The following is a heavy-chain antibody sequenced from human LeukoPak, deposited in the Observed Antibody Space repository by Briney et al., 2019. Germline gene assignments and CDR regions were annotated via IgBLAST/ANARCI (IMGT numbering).Heavy chain of an antibody. CDR3: ARGSGYDSSGYLDY. D-gene: IGHD3-22*01. Sequence: QPGGSLRLSCAASGFSFSSYAMSWVRQAPGKGLEWVSVIYSGGSTYYADSVKGRFTISRDNSKNTLYLQMNSLRAEDTAVYYCARGSGYDSSGYLDYWGQGTLVTVSS. CDR1: GFSFSSYA. J-gene: IGHJ4*02. CDR2: IYSGGST. V-gene: IGHV3-53*01.